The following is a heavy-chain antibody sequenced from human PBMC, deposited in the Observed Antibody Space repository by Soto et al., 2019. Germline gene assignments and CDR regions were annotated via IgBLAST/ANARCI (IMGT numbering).Heavy chain of an antibody. CDR2: IIPIFGTA. V-gene: IGHV1-69*06. CDR1: GGTFSSYA. D-gene: IGHD6-13*01. CDR3: ARLGIAAAGMGP. Sequence: QVQLVQSGAEVKKPGSSVKVSCKASGGTFSSYAISWVRQAPGQGLEWMGGIIPIFGTANYAQKFQGRVTITADKSTSTAYMELRSLGSEATAVDYCARLGIAAAGMGPWVQGTRVTVSS. J-gene: IGHJ5*02.